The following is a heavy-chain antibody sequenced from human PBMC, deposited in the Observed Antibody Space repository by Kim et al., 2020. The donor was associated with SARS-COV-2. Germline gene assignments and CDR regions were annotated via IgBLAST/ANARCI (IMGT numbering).Heavy chain of an antibody. CDR2: INTNTGNP. V-gene: IGHV7-4-1*02. Sequence: ASVKVSCKASGYTFTSYALKWVRQAPGQGLEWMGWINTNTGNPTYAQGFIGRFVFFLDTSFSTAYLQTSSRKAEDTAVYYCASTFWSVYTNCFYSCGQGT. J-gene: IGHJ5*01. CDR3: ASTFWSVYTNCFYS. D-gene: IGHD3-3*01. CDR1: GYTFTSYA.